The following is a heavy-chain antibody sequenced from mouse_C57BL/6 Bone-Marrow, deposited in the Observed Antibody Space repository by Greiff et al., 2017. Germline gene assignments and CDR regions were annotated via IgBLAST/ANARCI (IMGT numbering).Heavy chain of an antibody. V-gene: IGHV1-9*01. CDR2: ILPGSGST. D-gene: IGHD1-1*01. J-gene: IGHJ1*03. CDR1: GYTFTGYW. Sequence: VQLQQSGAELMKPGASVKLSCKATGYTFTGYWIEWVKQRPGHGLEWIGEILPGSGSTNYNEKFKGKATLTADTSSNTAYMQRSSLTTEDSAIYYCARGVVGYWYFDVWGTGTTVTVSS. CDR3: ARGVVGYWYFDV.